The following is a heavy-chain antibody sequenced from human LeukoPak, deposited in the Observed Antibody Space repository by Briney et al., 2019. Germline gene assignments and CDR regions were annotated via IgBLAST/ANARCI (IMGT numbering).Heavy chain of an antibody. CDR2: ISGSGGST. CDR1: GFTFSSYA. Sequence: GGSLRLSCAASGFTFSSYAMSWVRQVPGKGLEWVSAISGSGGSTYYADSVKGRFTISRDNSKNTLYLQMNSLRAEDTAVYYCAKTLWYQLYYFDYWGQGTLVTVSS. J-gene: IGHJ4*02. V-gene: IGHV3-23*01. CDR3: AKTLWYQLYYFDY. D-gene: IGHD2-2*01.